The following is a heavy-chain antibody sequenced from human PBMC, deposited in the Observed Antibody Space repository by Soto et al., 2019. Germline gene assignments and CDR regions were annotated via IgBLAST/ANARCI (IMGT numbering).Heavy chain of an antibody. CDR1: GFIFSNYG. D-gene: IGHD6-13*01. J-gene: IGHJ4*02. CDR2: ISYGGNDK. Sequence: GGSLSLSCAASGFIFSNYGMHWVRQAPGKGLEWVAVISYGGNDKKYAESVKGRFTISRDNSENTLYLQMNSLRAEDTALYYCAKDVSRMAADYYFDYWGQGTLVTVSS. V-gene: IGHV3-30*18. CDR3: AKDVSRMAADYYFDY.